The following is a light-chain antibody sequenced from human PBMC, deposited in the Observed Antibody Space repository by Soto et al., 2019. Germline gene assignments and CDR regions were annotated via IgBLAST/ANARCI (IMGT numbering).Light chain of an antibody. V-gene: IGKV1-5*03. CDR1: QSISSW. CDR3: QQYNSYPLT. CDR2: KAS. Sequence: DIQMTQSPSTLSASVGDRVTITCRASQSISSWLAWYQQKPGKAPKLLIYKASSLESGVPPRFSGSGSGTEFTLTISSXQPDDLATYYCQQYNSYPLTFGGGTKVDIK. J-gene: IGKJ4*01.